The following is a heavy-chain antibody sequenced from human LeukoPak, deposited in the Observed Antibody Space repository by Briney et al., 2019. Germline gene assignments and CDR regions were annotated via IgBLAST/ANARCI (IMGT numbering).Heavy chain of an antibody. CDR1: GGTFSSYA. J-gene: IGHJ4*02. CDR2: IIPIFGTA. V-gene: IGHV1-69*05. D-gene: IGHD3-10*01. Sequence: SVKVSCKASGGTFSSYAISWVRQAPGQGLEWMGGIIPIFGTANYAQKFQGRVTITTDESTSTAYMELSSLRSEDTAVYYCARSVSTMVRGVIIPIYYFDYWGQGTLVTVSS. CDR3: ARSVSTMVRGVIIPIYYFDY.